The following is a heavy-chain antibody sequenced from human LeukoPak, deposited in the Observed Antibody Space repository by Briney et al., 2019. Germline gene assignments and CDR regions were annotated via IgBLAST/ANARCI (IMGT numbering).Heavy chain of an antibody. J-gene: IGHJ4*02. CDR3: ATLYSRGLVDY. CDR2: IYYSGST. Sequence: SETLSLTCTVSGGSISSYYWSWIRQPPGKGLEWIGYIYYSGSTNYNPSLKSRVTMSVDTSKNQFSLKLSSVTAADTAVYYCATLYSRGLVDYWGQGTLVTVSS. V-gene: IGHV4-59*01. CDR1: GGSISSYY. D-gene: IGHD6-13*01.